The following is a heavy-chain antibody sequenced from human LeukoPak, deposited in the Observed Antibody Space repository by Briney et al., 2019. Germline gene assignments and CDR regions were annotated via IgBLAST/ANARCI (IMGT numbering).Heavy chain of an antibody. J-gene: IGHJ5*02. V-gene: IGHV1-18*01. D-gene: IGHD4-17*01. CDR1: GYTFTSYA. Sequence: ASVKVSCKASGYTFTSYAMNWVRQAPGQGLEWMGWISVYNGNTNYAQKLQGRLTMTTDTSTSTAYMELRSLRSDDTAVYYCARDDYGDSKGRFDPWGQGTLVTVSS. CDR2: ISVYNGNT. CDR3: ARDDYGDSKGRFDP.